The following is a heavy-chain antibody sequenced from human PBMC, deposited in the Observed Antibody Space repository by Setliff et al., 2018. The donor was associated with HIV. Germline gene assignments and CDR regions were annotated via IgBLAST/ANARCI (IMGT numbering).Heavy chain of an antibody. V-gene: IGHV3-23*01. CDR1: EFTLSGYS. J-gene: IGHJ4*02. Sequence: PGGSLRLSCAASEFTLSGYSMSWVRQVPGKGLEWVSAIDPSGSRIFYSDSVKGRFTISRDNSKNTLYLQMNSLRDEDTAVYFCAKDIQCSGGSCKHFDFWGQGTRVTVSS. D-gene: IGHD2-15*01. CDR2: IDPSGSRI. CDR3: AKDIQCSGGSCKHFDF.